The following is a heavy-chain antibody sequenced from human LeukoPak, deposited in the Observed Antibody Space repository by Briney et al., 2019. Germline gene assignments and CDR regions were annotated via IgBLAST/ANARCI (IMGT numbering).Heavy chain of an antibody. CDR2: ISSSGSTI. D-gene: IGHD3-10*01. CDR3: GSSWFGEFLDY. CDR1: GFIFSNYE. Sequence: GGSLRLSCAASGFIFSNYEMNWVRQAPGKGLEWVSYISSSGSTIYYADSVKGRFTISRDNAKNSLYLQMNSLRAEDTAVYYCGSSWFGEFLDYWGQGTLVTVSS. J-gene: IGHJ4*02. V-gene: IGHV3-48*03.